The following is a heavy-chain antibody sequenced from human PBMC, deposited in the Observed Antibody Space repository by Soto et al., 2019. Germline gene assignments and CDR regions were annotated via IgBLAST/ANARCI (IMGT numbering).Heavy chain of an antibody. V-gene: IGHV3-33*01. J-gene: IGHJ3*02. Sequence: QSGGSLRLSCAASGFTFSIYGMHWVRQAPGKGLEWVAVIWNDGSNKYYVDSVKGRFTISRDNSKNTLYLQMNSLRAEDTAVYYCARVFTYYYDSSGYFQRRGAFDIWGQGTMVT. CDR2: IWNDGSNK. CDR3: ARVFTYYYDSSGYFQRRGAFDI. CDR1: GFTFSIYG. D-gene: IGHD3-22*01.